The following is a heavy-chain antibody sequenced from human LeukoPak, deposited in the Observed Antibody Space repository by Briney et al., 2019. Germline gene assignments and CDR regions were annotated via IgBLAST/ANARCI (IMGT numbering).Heavy chain of an antibody. D-gene: IGHD2-2*01. CDR3: ARASTSYYYYGMDV. CDR2: INPNSGGT. CDR1: GYTFTGYY. V-gene: IGHV1-2*02. Sequence: GASVKVSCKASGYTFTGYYMHWVRQAPGQGLEWMGWINPNSGGTNYAQKFQGRVTMTRDTSISTAYMELSRLRSDDTAVYYCARASTSYYYYGMDVWGQGTTVTVSS. J-gene: IGHJ6*02.